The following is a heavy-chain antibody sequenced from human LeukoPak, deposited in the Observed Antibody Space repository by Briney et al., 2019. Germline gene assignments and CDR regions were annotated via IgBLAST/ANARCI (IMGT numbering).Heavy chain of an antibody. CDR3: ARSSPPTYYHFYYYKDV. D-gene: IGHD6-13*01. Sequence: APVKVSCKASGYTFTGYYLHWVRQAPGQGLEWMGWINPSSGGAKYAQNFQGRVIITTDTSISTAYMELSSLRSDDTAVYYCARSSPPTYYHFYYYKDVWGKGSTVTVSS. V-gene: IGHV1-2*02. CDR1: GYTFTGYY. J-gene: IGHJ6*03. CDR2: INPSSGGA.